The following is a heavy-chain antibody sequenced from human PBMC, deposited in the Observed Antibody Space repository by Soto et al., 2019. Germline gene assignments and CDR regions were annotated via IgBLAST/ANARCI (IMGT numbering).Heavy chain of an antibody. CDR3: ARGRRHGYQNGNYYYYYYMDV. Sequence: GESLKISCAASEFIFSTYWMSWVRQAPGKGLEWVANINQDGSEKNYVDSVKGRFTISRDNANNSLCLQMNSLRADDSAVYYCARGRRHGYQNGNYYYYYYMDVWGKGTTVTVSS. CDR1: EFIFSTYW. CDR2: INQDGSEK. D-gene: IGHD5-12*01. V-gene: IGHV3-7*01. J-gene: IGHJ6*03.